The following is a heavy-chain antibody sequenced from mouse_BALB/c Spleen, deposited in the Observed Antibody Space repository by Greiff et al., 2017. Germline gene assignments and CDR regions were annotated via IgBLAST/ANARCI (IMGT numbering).Heavy chain of an antibody. V-gene: IGHV14-4*02. CDR2: NDPENGDT. J-gene: IGHJ3*02. Sequence: VQLQQSGAELVRSGASVKLSCTASGFNIKDYYMYWVKQSPEQGLEWIGWNDPENGDTEYAPKFQDKATMTADTSSNTAYLQLSSLTSEDTAVYYCNCCYLWGQGTLGTVSA. CDR1: GFNIKDYY. CDR3: NCCYL. D-gene: IGHD5-5*01.